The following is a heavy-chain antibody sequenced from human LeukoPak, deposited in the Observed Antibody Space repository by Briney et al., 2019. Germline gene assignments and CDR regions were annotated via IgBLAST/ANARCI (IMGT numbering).Heavy chain of an antibody. CDR3: ARDGGYSNYNWFDP. D-gene: IGHD5-18*01. J-gene: IGHJ5*02. CDR1: GFTFSSYS. Sequence: GGSLRLSCAASGFTFSSYSMNWVRQAPGKGLEWVSYISSSSSTIYYADSVKGRFTISRDNAKNSLYLQMNSLRAEDTAVYYCARDGGYSNYNWFDPWGQGTLVTVSS. CDR2: ISSSSSTI. V-gene: IGHV3-48*01.